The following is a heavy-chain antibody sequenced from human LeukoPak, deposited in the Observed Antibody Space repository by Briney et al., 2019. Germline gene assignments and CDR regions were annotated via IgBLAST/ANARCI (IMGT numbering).Heavy chain of an antibody. Sequence: SETLSLTCTVSGDSISSGGYYWSWIRQHPGKGLEWIGYIYYSGSTYYNPSLKSRVTISGDTSKNQFSLKLSSVTAADTAVYYCARALINNWFDPWGQGTLVTVSS. CDR3: ARALINNWFDP. CDR2: IYYSGST. D-gene: IGHD3-16*01. J-gene: IGHJ5*02. V-gene: IGHV4-31*03. CDR1: GDSISSGGYY.